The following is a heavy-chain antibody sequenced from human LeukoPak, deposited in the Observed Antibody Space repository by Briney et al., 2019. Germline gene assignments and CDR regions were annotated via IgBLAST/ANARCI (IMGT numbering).Heavy chain of an antibody. J-gene: IGHJ4*02. D-gene: IGHD3-22*01. Sequence: SETLSLTCTVSGYSISSGDYWGWIRPPPGKGLEWIGIIYHSGSTYYNPSLNSRVTISVDKSKNQFSLKLSSVTAADTAVYYCARNRPNDPYYDSSGYPFDYWAREPWSPSPQ. CDR3: ARNRPNDPYYDSSGYPFDY. V-gene: IGHV4-38-2*02. CDR2: IYHSGST. CDR1: GYSISSGDY.